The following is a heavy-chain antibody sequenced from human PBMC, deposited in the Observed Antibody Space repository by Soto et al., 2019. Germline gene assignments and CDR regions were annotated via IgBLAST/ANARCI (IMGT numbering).Heavy chain of an antibody. CDR3: TRHFRYCSGGTCYIDY. CDR1: GYSFTSYW. D-gene: IGHD2-15*01. CDR2: IYPGDSDT. V-gene: IGHV5-51*01. Sequence: GESLKISCKGSGYSFTSYWIGWVRQMPGKGLEWMGIIYPGDSDTRYSPSFQGQVTISADKSINTAYLQWSSLKASDTAMYYCTRHFRYCSGGTCYIDYWGQGTLVTVSS. J-gene: IGHJ4*02.